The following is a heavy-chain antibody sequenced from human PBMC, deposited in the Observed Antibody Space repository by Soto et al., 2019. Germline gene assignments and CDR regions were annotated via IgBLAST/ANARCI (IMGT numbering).Heavy chain of an antibody. CDR3: ARDGGAAAAGESYYYYGMDV. J-gene: IGHJ6*02. V-gene: IGHV1-69*13. D-gene: IGHD6-13*01. CDR2: IIPIFGTA. CDR1: GGTFSSYA. Sequence: GASLKVSCKASGGTFSSYAISWVRQAPGQGLEWMGGIIPIFGTANYAQKFQGRVTITADESTSTAYMELSSLRSEDTAVYYCARDGGAAAAGESYYYYGMDVWGQGTTVTVSS.